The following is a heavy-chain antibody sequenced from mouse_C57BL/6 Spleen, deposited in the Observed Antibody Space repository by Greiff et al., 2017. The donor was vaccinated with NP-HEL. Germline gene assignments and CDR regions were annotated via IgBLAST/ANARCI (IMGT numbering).Heavy chain of an antibody. CDR1: GFTFSDYY. J-gene: IGHJ4*01. CDR2: INYDGSST. Sequence: EVQLVESEGGLVQPGSSMKLSCTASGFTFSDYYMAWVRQVPEKGLEWVANINYDGSSTYYLDSLKSRFIISRDNAKNILYLQMSSLKSEDTATYYCARDRRDYAMDYWGQGTSVTVSS. V-gene: IGHV5-16*01. CDR3: ARDRRDYAMDY.